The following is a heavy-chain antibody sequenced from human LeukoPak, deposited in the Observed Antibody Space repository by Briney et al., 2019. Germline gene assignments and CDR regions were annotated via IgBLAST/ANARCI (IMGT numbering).Heavy chain of an antibody. Sequence: SETLSLTCTVSGGSISSYYWSWIRQPPGKGLEWIGYIYYSGSTNYNPSLKSRVTISVDTSKNQFSLKLSSVTAADTAVYYCAADYSNYQRLGTPTTWGQGTLVTVSS. CDR1: GGSISSYY. J-gene: IGHJ5*02. CDR3: AADYSNYQRLGTPTT. V-gene: IGHV4-59*08. D-gene: IGHD4-11*01. CDR2: IYYSGST.